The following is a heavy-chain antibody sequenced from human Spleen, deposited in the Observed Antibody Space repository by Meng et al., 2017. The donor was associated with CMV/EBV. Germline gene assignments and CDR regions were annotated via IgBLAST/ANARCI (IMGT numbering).Heavy chain of an antibody. Sequence: GESLKISCAASGIIFNSYGIHWLRQAPGKGLEWVAFIDIGGSKIYNGDIVKGRFIVSKDKFKNTVFLDINTMRVEDTAVYYCVGHQGGPREGVRMVWGQGTLVTVSS. D-gene: IGHD3-10*02. CDR2: IDIGGSKI. CDR1: GIIFNSYG. CDR3: VGHQGGPREGVRMV. J-gene: IGHJ4*02. V-gene: IGHV3-30*02.